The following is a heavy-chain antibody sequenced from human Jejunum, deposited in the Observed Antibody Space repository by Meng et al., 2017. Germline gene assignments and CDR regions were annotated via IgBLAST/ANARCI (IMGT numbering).Heavy chain of an antibody. CDR2: IIPIFGTA. J-gene: IGHJ4*02. CDR1: GCTFSTYA. Sequence: QGQRVQSGPGVRKPGPSLKVPCKASGCTFSTYAITWGRQAPGQGLEWMGEIIPIFGTANYAQKFQGRVTITADDSTSTAYMEFSSLRSEDTAVYYCARPNSGGNTYYFDYWGQGTLVTVSS. V-gene: IGHV1-69*01. D-gene: IGHD4-23*01. CDR3: ARPNSGGNTYYFDY.